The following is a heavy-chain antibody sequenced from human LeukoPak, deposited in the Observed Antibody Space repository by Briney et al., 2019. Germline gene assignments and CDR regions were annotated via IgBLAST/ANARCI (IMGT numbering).Heavy chain of an antibody. V-gene: IGHV3-53*01. CDR2: IYSGGST. D-gene: IGHD3-3*01. J-gene: IGHJ4*02. CDR1: GFTVISNY. Sequence: PGGSLRLSCSASGFTVISNYISWVGQAPGKGLEWVSLIYSGGSTYYADSVKGRFTISRDNSKNTLSLQMNSLRAEDTDMYYCAQDPAGVVINWGQGSLVTVFS. CDR3: AQDPAGVVIN.